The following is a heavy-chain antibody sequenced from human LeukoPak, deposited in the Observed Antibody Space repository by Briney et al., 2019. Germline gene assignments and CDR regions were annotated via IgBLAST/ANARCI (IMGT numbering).Heavy chain of an antibody. CDR1: GYTITGYY. V-gene: IGHV1-2*02. Sequence: ASVKVSCKASGYTITGYYMHWVRQAPGQGLEWMGWINPNSGGTNYAQKFQGRVTMTRDTPISTAYMELSRLRSDDTAVYYCARDQRRSTVTTSGYWGQGTLVTVSS. CDR3: ARDQRRSTVTTSGY. D-gene: IGHD4-17*01. J-gene: IGHJ4*02. CDR2: INPNSGGT.